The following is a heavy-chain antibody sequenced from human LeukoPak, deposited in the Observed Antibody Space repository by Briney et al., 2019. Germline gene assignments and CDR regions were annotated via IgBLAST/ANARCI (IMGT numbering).Heavy chain of an antibody. CDR2: MNPNSGNT. CDR3: ARAVYYMDV. V-gene: IGHV1-8*03. J-gene: IGHJ6*03. CDR1: VYTFTSYD. Sequence: ASVKVSCRSSVYTFTSYDIMWVRQATGQGLEGGGWMNPNSGNTGYAQKFQGRVNINRNTSISTAYMELSSLRSEDTAVYYCARAVYYMDVWGKGTTVTVSS.